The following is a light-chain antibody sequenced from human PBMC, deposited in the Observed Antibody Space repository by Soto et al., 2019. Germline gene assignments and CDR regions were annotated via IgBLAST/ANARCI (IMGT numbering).Light chain of an antibody. Sequence: QSVLTQPPSVSGAPGQRVTISCTGSSSNIGAGYDVHWYQQLPGTAPKLLIYGNNNRPSGVPDRFSGSKSGTSASLAITGLQAEDEADYYCQSYDSSLSGGIFGGGTEVTVL. CDR1: SSNIGAGYD. CDR3: QSYDSSLSGGI. CDR2: GNN. J-gene: IGLJ2*01. V-gene: IGLV1-40*01.